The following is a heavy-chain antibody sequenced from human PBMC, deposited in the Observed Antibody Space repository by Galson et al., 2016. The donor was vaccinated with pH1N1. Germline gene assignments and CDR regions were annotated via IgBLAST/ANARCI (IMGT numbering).Heavy chain of an antibody. J-gene: IGHJ5*02. CDR3: AHSVGTRVFGVVTNCKWFDP. Sequence: PALVKPTQTLTLTCTFSGFSLRSNGVGVGWIRQPPGKALEWLVIYWTDDKRYSPSLKSRLTITKDTSKNQVVLTMTNMDPVDTATYYCAHSVGTRVFGVVTNCKWFDPWGQGTLVTVSS. V-gene: IGHV2-5*01. CDR1: GFSLRSNGVG. CDR2: IYWTDDK. D-gene: IGHD3-3*01.